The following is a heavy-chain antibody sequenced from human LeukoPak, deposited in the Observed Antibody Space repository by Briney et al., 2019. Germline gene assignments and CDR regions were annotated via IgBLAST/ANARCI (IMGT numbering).Heavy chain of an antibody. CDR2: ISYDGSNN. Sequence: GGSLRLSCAASGFAFSGYAMPWVRQAPGKGLEWVAIISYDGSNNYYADSVKGRFTISRDNSNNTLYLEMDSLRAEDTAVYYCARSRGYSSHFDYWGQGTLVSVSS. CDR3: ARSRGYSSHFDY. J-gene: IGHJ4*02. CDR1: GFAFSGYA. V-gene: IGHV3-30*04. D-gene: IGHD5-18*01.